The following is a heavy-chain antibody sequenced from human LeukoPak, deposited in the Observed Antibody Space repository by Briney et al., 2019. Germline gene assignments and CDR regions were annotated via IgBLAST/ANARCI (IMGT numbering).Heavy chain of an antibody. CDR3: ARAFDHHFDY. D-gene: IGHD3-16*01. Sequence: GGSLRLSCADSGFTVSSSYMSWVRQAPGKGLEWVSYIYNDGLTFYADSVKGRFTISRDSSKNTLYLQMNSLRAEDTAVYYCARAFDHHFDYWGQGTLVTVSS. CDR1: GFTVSSSY. V-gene: IGHV3-53*01. CDR2: IYNDGLT. J-gene: IGHJ4*02.